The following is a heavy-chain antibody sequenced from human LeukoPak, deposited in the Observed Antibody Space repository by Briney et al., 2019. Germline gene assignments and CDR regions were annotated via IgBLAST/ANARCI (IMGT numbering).Heavy chain of an antibody. J-gene: IGHJ4*02. CDR2: ISWNSGTI. CDR3: AREGVGSVVRGVLG. D-gene: IGHD3-10*01. CDR1: GFTFDDYA. V-gene: IGHV3-9*01. Sequence: PGGSLRLSCAASGFTFDDYAMHWVRQAPGKGLEWVSGISWNSGTIGYADSVKGRFTISRDNAKNSLYLQMNSLRAEDTAVYYCAREGVGSVVRGVLGWGQGTLVTVSS.